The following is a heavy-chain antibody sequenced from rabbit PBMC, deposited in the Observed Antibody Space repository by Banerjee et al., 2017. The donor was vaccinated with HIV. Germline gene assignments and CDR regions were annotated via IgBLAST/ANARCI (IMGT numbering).Heavy chain of an antibody. J-gene: IGHJ4*01. CDR1: GIDFSTYYY. Sequence: QEQLEESGGGLVQPEGSLTLSCKASGIDFSTYYYMCWVRQAPGKGLELIGCIYNGDGNTYYASWVNGRFPISTSTSLHTVTLQMTSLTAADTATYFCARDLAGVIGWNFNLWGQGTLVTVS. CDR2: IYNGDGNT. V-gene: IGHV1S47*01. CDR3: ARDLAGVIGWNFNL. D-gene: IGHD4-1*01.